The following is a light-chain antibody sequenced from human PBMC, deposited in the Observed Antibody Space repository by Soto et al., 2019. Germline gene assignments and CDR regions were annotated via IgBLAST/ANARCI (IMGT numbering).Light chain of an antibody. Sequence: QSALTQPPSASGAPGQSVTISCTGTSSDVGGYNYVSWYQQHPGKAPKLMIYEVSKRPSGVPDRFSGSKSGNTASLTVSGLQAEDEADYYCSSYAGSNIYVFGNGTKLTV. CDR3: SSYAGSNIYV. CDR1: SSDVGGYNY. CDR2: EVS. J-gene: IGLJ1*01. V-gene: IGLV2-8*01.